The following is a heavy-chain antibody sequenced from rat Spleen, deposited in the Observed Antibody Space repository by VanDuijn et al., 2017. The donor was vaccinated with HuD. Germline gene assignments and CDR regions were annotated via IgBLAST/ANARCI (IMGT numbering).Heavy chain of an antibody. J-gene: IGHJ3*01. Sequence: EVQLVESGGGLVQPGRSLKLSCAASGFTFSDYNMAWVRQAPKKGLEWVATIIYDGSRTYYRDSVKGRFTISRDNAKSTLYLQMDSLRSEDTATYYCATQIYNNSRGFAYWGQGTLVTVSS. V-gene: IGHV5S10*01. CDR1: GFTFSDYN. CDR3: ATQIYNNSRGFAY. CDR2: IIYDGSRT. D-gene: IGHD1-10*01.